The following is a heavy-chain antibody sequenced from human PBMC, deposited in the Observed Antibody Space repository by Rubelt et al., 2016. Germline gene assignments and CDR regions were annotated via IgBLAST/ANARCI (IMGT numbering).Heavy chain of an antibody. CDR3: AKDGSSWYYFDY. V-gene: IGHV3-23*01. J-gene: IGHJ4*02. CDR2: ISGSGGST. CDR1: GFTFSSYA. Sequence: EVQLLESGGGLVQPGGSLRLSCAASGFTFSSYAMSWVRQAPGKGLEWVSAISGSGGSTYLAYSVKGRFTTARDNSKNTLYLQMNSLRAEDTAVDYCAKDGSSWYYFDYWGQGTLVTVSS. D-gene: IGHD6-13*01.